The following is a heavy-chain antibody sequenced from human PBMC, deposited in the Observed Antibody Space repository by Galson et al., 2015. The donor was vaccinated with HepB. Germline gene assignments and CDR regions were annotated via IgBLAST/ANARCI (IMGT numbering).Heavy chain of an antibody. CDR3: VRVRINGSGGSCSSLEPDVSDGMDV. V-gene: IGHV3-48*03. J-gene: IGHJ6*02. CDR1: GFTFRSYE. Sequence: SLRLSCAASGFTFRSYEVNWVHQAQGKGREGVSYISSSGYTIYHADSVKDRFTISRVNAKNSLYLKMNSPRAEDTAVYYCVRVRINGSGGSCSSLEPDVSDGMDVWGQGTTVTVSS. D-gene: IGHD2-15*01. CDR2: ISSSGYTI.